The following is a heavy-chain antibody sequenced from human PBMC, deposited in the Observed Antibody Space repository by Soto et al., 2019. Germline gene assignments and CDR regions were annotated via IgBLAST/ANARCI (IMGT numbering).Heavy chain of an antibody. CDR1: GIGFSSYT. J-gene: IGHJ5*02. CDR2: VSGNGGNT. D-gene: IGHD1-26*01. V-gene: IGHV3-23*01. Sequence: GGSLRLSCVASGIGFSSYTMNWVRQAPGKGLEWVSGVSGNGGNTYYADSVKGRFSISRDNSKNTLYLQLNSLRAEDTAIYYCAKDRMGASGWFDPWGQGTPVTVSS. CDR3: AKDRMGASGWFDP.